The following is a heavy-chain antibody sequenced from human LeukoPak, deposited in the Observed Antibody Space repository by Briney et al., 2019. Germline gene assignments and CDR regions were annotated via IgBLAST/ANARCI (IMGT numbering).Heavy chain of an antibody. CDR3: ARRAGIGYYDILTGYYAWFDP. V-gene: IGHV1-69*06. CDR2: IIPIFGTA. Sequence: ASVKVSCKASGGTFSSYAISWVRQAPGQGLEWMGGIIPIFGTANYAQKFQGRVTITADKSTSTAYMELSSLRSEDTAVHYCARRAGIGYYDILTGYYAWFDPWGQGTLVTVSS. CDR1: GGTFSSYA. D-gene: IGHD3-9*01. J-gene: IGHJ5*02.